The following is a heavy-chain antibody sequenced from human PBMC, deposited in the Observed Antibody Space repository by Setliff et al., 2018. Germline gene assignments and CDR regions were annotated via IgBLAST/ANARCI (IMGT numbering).Heavy chain of an antibody. D-gene: IGHD2-21*01. CDR2: INHSGNT. CDR3: ARGLEGEDYFYYMDV. J-gene: IGHJ6*03. V-gene: IGHV4-39*07. CDR1: GDSINSYPYY. Sequence: PSETLSLTCTVSGDSINSYPYYWGWIRQPPGKGLEWIGEINHSGNTKSKPSLKSRVTITVDPSKNQFSLKLNSVTAADTAVYYCARGLEGEDYFYYMDVWGKGNTVTV.